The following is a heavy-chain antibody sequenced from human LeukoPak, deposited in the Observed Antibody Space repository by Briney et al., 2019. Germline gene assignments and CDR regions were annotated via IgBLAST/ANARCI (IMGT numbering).Heavy chain of an antibody. CDR1: GFTFDDYA. Sequence: GGSLRLSCSASGFTFDDYAMHWVRQAPGKGLEWVSGISWNGGSIGYADSVKGRFTISRDNAKNSLYLQMNSLRAEDTALYYCAKDIATGNRLYYFDYWGQGTLVTVSS. J-gene: IGHJ4*02. CDR2: ISWNGGSI. V-gene: IGHV3-9*01. CDR3: AKDIATGNRLYYFDY. D-gene: IGHD1-14*01.